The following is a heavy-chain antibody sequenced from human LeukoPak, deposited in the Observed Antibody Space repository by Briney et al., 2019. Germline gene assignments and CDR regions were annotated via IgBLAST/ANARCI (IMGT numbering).Heavy chain of an antibody. CDR3: ARGYSSSWYYNWFDP. J-gene: IGHJ5*02. D-gene: IGHD6-13*01. V-gene: IGHV4-38-2*02. Sequence: SETLSLTCTVSGYSISSGYYWGWIRQPPGKGLEWIGNIYHSGSTYYNPSLKSRVTISVDTSKDQFSLKLSSVTAADTAVYHCARGYSSSWYYNWFDPWGQGTLVTVSS. CDR1: GYSISSGYY. CDR2: IYHSGST.